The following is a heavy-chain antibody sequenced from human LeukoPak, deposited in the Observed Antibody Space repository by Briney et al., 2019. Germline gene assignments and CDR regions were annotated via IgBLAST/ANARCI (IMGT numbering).Heavy chain of an antibody. D-gene: IGHD1-26*01. V-gene: IGHV4-34*01. CDR1: GGSFSGYY. CDR3: ATRWELLIMGAFDI. Sequence: SSETLSLICAVYGGSFSGYYWSWIRQPPGKGLEWIGEINHSGSTNYNPSLKSRVTISVDTSKNQFSLKLSSVTAADTAVYYCATRWELLIMGAFDIWGQGTMVTVSS. J-gene: IGHJ3*02. CDR2: INHSGST.